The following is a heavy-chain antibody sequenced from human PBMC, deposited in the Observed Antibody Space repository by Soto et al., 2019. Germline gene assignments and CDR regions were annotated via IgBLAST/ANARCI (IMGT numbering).Heavy chain of an antibody. Sequence: EVQLVESGGGLVQPGGSLRLSCAASGFTFSSYSMNWVRQAPGKGLEWVSYINSISSTIYYADSVKGRFTISRDNAKNSLSLQMNSLRDEDTAVYYCARDIGCSGGSCYYYGMDVWGQGTTVTVSS. CDR1: GFTFSSYS. CDR3: ARDIGCSGGSCYYYGMDV. D-gene: IGHD2-15*01. V-gene: IGHV3-48*02. CDR2: INSISSTI. J-gene: IGHJ6*02.